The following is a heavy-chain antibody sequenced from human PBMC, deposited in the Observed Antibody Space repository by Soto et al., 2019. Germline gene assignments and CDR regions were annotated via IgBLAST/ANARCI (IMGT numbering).Heavy chain of an antibody. D-gene: IGHD5-18*01. CDR3: ARAFSYGSYWYFDL. CDR2: ISVNNGNT. J-gene: IGHJ2*01. V-gene: IGHV1-18*01. Sequence: QVQLVQSGAEVKKPGDSVKVSCKASDYTFTSYGITWVRQAPGQGLEWMGWISVNNGNTNYAQKFQGRVTMTTDTSTNTAYMELCTLRSDDTAAYYCARAFSYGSYWYFDLWGRGTLVTVSS. CDR1: DYTFTSYG.